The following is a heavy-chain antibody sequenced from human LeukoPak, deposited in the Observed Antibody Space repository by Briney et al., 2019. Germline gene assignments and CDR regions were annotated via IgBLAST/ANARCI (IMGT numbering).Heavy chain of an antibody. D-gene: IGHD2-2*01. V-gene: IGHV1-69*13. CDR2: IIPIFGTA. CDR1: GGTFSSYA. CDR3: ARIRCYDCGMDV. J-gene: IGHJ6*02. Sequence: SVKVSCKASGGTFSSYAISWVRQAPGQGLEWMGGIIPIFGTANYAQKFQGRVTITADESTSTAYMELSSLRSEDTAVYCCARIRCYDCGMDVWGQGTTVTVSS.